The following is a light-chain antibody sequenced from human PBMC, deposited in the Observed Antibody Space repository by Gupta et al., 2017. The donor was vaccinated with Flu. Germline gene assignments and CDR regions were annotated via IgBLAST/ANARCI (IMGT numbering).Light chain of an antibody. V-gene: IGKV1-39*01. Sequence: DIQMTQSPSSLSASVRDRVTITCRASQTIANYLNWYQQRPGKAPKLLIYAASRLQSGVPSRFSGSGAGKDFALTSNGPHDEDSANYYRQQSYTTWTFGQGTKVEVK. CDR3: QQSYTTWT. CDR2: AAS. CDR1: QTIANY. J-gene: IGKJ1*01.